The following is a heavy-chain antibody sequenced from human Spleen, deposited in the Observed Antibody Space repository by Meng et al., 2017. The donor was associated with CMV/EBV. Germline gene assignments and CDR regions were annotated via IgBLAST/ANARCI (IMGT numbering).Heavy chain of an antibody. Sequence: SGLTFSSYGMSWVRQAPGKGLEWVSSIGATAGGTYYADSVKGRFTISRDNAKNTLYLQMNSLSAEDTAVYYCAKYSAVGERLYYFDYWGQGTLVTVSS. CDR1: GLTFSSYG. J-gene: IGHJ4*02. V-gene: IGHV3-23*01. CDR2: IGATAGGT. CDR3: AKYSAVGERLYYFDY. D-gene: IGHD2-21*01.